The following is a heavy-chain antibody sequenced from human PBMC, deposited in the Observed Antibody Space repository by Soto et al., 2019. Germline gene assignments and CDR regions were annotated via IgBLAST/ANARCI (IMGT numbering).Heavy chain of an antibody. D-gene: IGHD1-7*01. CDR1: GGSIRSSNW. J-gene: IGHJ4*02. CDR3: DGGTGTGAFDD. CDR2: IYHGGST. V-gene: IGHV4-4*02. Sequence: VQLHASGPGLVKPSGTLSLTCAVSGGSIRSSNWWSWVRQPPGKGLEWIGEIYHGGSTHYHPSLKSRVTISGDKSKNQFSLNRSSVAAADTAVYDCDGGTGTGAFDDWGQGTLVTVSS.